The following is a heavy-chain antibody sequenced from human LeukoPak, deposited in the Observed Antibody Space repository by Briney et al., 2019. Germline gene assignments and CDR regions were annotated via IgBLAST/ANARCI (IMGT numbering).Heavy chain of an antibody. Sequence: PSATLSLTCAVYGGSFSGYYWSWIRQPPGKGLEWIGEINHSGSTNYNPSLKSRVTISVDTSKNQFSLKLSSVTAADTAVYYCARGRPPRSVAGYFDYWGQGTLVTVSS. V-gene: IGHV4-34*01. CDR2: INHSGST. D-gene: IGHD6-19*01. CDR3: ARGRPPRSVAGYFDY. CDR1: GGSFSGYY. J-gene: IGHJ4*02.